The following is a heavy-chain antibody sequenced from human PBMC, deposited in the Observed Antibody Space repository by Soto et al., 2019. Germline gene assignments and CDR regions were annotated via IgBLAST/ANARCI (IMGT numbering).Heavy chain of an antibody. CDR1: GGTFSSYA. D-gene: IGHD3-3*01. J-gene: IGHJ4*02. CDR2: IIPIFGTA. Sequence: QVQLVQSGAEVKKPGSSVKVSCKASGGTFSSYAISWVRQAPGQGLEWMGGIIPIFGTANYAQKFQGRVTITADXXTXTXXMELSSLRSEDTAVYYCAREAVRTEGTIFGVVIDHWGQGTLVTVSS. CDR3: AREAVRTEGTIFGVVIDH. V-gene: IGHV1-69*12.